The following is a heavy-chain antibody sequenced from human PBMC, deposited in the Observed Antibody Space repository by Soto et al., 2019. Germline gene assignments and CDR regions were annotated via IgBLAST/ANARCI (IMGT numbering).Heavy chain of an antibody. J-gene: IGHJ3*02. CDR1: GGSISSYS. CDR3: ARVERLCGGDCYRYAFDI. V-gene: IGHV4-4*09. Sequence: PSETLSLTCTVSGGSISSYSWSWIRQPPGKGLEWIGYIYHSGSTYYNPSLKSRVTISVDKSKNQFSLKLSSVTAADTAVYYCARVERLCGGDCYRYAFDIWGQGTMVTVSS. D-gene: IGHD2-21*02. CDR2: IYHSGST.